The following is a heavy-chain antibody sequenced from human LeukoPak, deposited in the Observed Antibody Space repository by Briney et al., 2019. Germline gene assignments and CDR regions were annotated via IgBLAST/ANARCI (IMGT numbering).Heavy chain of an antibody. Sequence: GGSLRLSCAASGFSLGTYWMSWVRQAPGKGLEGVANIKQDGSEKHYGDSVRGRFTTSRDNAKNELYLQMHSLRVEDTAVYYCVREYGDYQAPFDYWGQGTLVTVSS. CDR2: IKQDGSEK. V-gene: IGHV3-7*05. D-gene: IGHD4-17*01. CDR1: GFSLGTYW. CDR3: VREYGDYQAPFDY. J-gene: IGHJ4*02.